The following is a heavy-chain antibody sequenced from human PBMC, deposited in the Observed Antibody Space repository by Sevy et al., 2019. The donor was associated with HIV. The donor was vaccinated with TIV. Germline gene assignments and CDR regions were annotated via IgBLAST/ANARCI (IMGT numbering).Heavy chain of an antibody. CDR3: IHDDSYDYGMAV. Sequence: GGSLRLSCAVSGLTFSDAWKSWVRQAPGKGLEWVGRWKSKAEGSTTDYAAPVRCRFSIYRDYSKNTVYLQMNGLNTEYTAVYYDIHDDSYDYGMAVWGQGTTVTVSS. D-gene: IGHD3-3*01. J-gene: IGHJ6*02. V-gene: IGHV3-15*01. CDR2: WKSKAEGSTT. CDR1: GLTFSDAW.